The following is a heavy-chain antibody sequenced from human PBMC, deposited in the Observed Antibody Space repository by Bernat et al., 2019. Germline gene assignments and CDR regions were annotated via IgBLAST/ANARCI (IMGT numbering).Heavy chain of an antibody. CDR3: AKVAIAAADFDAFDI. CDR2: ISYDGSNK. CDR1: GFTFSSYG. Sequence: QVQLVESGGGVVQPGRSLRLSCAASGFTFSSYGMHWVRQAPGKGLEWVAVISYDGSNKYYADSVKGRFTISRDNSKNTLYLQMNSLRAEDTAVYYCAKVAIAAADFDAFDIWGQGTMVTVSS. J-gene: IGHJ3*02. D-gene: IGHD6-13*01. V-gene: IGHV3-30*18.